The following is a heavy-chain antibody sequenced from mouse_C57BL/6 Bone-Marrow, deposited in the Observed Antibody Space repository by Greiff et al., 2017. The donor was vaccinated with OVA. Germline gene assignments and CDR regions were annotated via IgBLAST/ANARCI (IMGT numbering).Heavy chain of an antibody. D-gene: IGHD1-1*01. J-gene: IGHJ4*01. Sequence: EVQLQQSGAELVRPGASVKLSCTASGFNIKDDYMHWVKQRPEQGLEWIGWIDPENGDTEYASKFQGKATITADTSSHTAYLQLSRLTSEDTAVYYCNTGSSYAMDYWGQGTSVTVSS. V-gene: IGHV14-4*01. CDR3: NTGSSYAMDY. CDR1: GFNIKDDY. CDR2: IDPENGDT.